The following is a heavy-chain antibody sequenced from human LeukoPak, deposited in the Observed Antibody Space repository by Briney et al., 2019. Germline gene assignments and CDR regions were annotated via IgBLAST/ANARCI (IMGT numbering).Heavy chain of an antibody. V-gene: IGHV4-39*01. J-gene: IGHJ2*01. CDR2: LYYSGST. Sequence: SETLSLTCSVSGGSISSTTYYWGWIRQPPGKGLEWIGSLYYSGSTYYNPSLKSRVTISVDTSKNQFSLKLSSVTAADTAVYYCARLAYWYFDLWGRGTLVTVSS. CDR3: ARLAYWYFDL. CDR1: GGSISSTTYY. D-gene: IGHD3-3*02.